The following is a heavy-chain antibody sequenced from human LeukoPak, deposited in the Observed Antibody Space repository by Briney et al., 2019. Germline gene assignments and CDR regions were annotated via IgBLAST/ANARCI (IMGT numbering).Heavy chain of an antibody. Sequence: GESLKISCKGSGYSFTSYWIGWVRQMPGKGLEWMGIIYPGDSDTRYSPSFQGQVTISADKSISTAYLQWSSLKASDTAMYYCARRSCGSTSCYSAFEIWGQGTMVTVSS. V-gene: IGHV5-51*01. CDR2: IYPGDSDT. CDR1: GYSFTSYW. CDR3: ARRSCGSTSCYSAFEI. J-gene: IGHJ3*02. D-gene: IGHD2-2*02.